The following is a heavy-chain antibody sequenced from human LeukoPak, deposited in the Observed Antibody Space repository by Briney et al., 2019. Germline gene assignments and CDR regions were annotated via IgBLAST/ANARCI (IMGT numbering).Heavy chain of an antibody. CDR3: ARLRQLDIDY. Sequence: SETLSLTCTVSGGSISNYYWSWIRQPSGKGPEWIGRIFSSGSTNYNPSLKSRVTISVDKSNNQFSLKLTSVTAADTAVYYCARLRQLDIDYWGQGTLVSVSS. J-gene: IGHJ4*02. V-gene: IGHV4-4*07. CDR2: IFSSGST. D-gene: IGHD6-6*01. CDR1: GGSISNYY.